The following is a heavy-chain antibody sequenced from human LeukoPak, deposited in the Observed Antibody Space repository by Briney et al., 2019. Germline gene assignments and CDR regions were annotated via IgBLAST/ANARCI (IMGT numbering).Heavy chain of an antibody. D-gene: IGHD1/OR15-1a*01. CDR2: ISSSSSYI. CDR1: GFTFSSYS. CDR3: AKDSPSRTATTEVPVDY. V-gene: IGHV3-21*01. Sequence: NPGGSLRLSCAASGFTFSSYSMNCVRQAPGKGLEWVSSISSSSSYIYYADSVKGRFTISRDNAKNSLYLQMNSLRAEDTAVYYCAKDSPSRTATTEVPVDYWGQGTLVTVSS. J-gene: IGHJ4*02.